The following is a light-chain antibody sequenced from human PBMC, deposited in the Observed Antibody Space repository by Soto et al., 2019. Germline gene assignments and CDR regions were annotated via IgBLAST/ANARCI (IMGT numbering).Light chain of an antibody. CDR3: SSYTSGSTLYV. CDR2: GVR. Sequence: QSALTQPTSVSGSPGQSITISCTGNSNDIGAYNYVSWYQQHPGKAPRLLIHGVRNRPSGISSRFSASKSGLTASLTVSGLQADDEANYYCSSYTSGSTLYVFGSGTKVTVL. J-gene: IGLJ1*01. CDR1: SNDIGAYNY. V-gene: IGLV2-14*01.